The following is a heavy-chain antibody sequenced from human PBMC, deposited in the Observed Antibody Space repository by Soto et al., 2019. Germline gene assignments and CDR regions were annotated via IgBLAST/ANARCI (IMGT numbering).Heavy chain of an antibody. CDR2: IHPSGGST. V-gene: IGHV1-46*01. J-gene: IGHJ4*02. Sequence: QVQLVQSGAEVKKPGASVKVSCKASGYTFTSCYVHWVRQAPGQGLEWMGIIHPSGGSTSYAQKFQGRDTMTRDTSTRTVYMELNSRRSEDTAVYYCAIGPVCRHGSLDYWGRGTLVTVAS. CDR3: AIGPVCRHGSLDY. CDR1: GYTFTSCY. D-gene: IGHD3-10*01.